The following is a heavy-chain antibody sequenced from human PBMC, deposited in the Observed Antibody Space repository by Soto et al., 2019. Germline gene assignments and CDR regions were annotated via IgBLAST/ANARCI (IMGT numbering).Heavy chain of an antibody. D-gene: IGHD3-10*01. V-gene: IGHV3-21*01. CDR3: ARDDGFGELLNY. CDR1: GFTFSSYS. CDR2: ISSSSSYI. Sequence: EVPLVESGGGLVKPGGSLRLSCAASGFTFSSYSMNWVRQAPGKGLEWVSSISSSSSYIYYADSVKGRFTISRDNAKNSLYLQMNSLRAEDTAVYYCARDDGFGELLNYWGQGTLVTVSS. J-gene: IGHJ4*02.